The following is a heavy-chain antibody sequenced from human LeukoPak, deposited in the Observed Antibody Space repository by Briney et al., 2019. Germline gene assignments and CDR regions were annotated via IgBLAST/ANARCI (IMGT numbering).Heavy chain of an antibody. CDR2: IYYSGST. CDR1: GDSVSSGSYY. Sequence: PSETLSLTCTVSGDSVSSGSYYWSWIRQPPGKGLEWIGYIYYSGSTNYNPSLKSRVTISVDTSKNQFSLKLSSVTAADTAVYYCARWWLGGLEGNYFDYWAREPWSSSPQ. CDR3: ARWWLGGLEGNYFDY. J-gene: IGHJ4*02. V-gene: IGHV4-61*01. D-gene: IGHD2-15*01.